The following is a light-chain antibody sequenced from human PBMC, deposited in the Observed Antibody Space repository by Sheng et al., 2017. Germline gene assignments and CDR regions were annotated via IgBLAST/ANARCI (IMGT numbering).Light chain of an antibody. J-gene: IGKJ3*01. CDR2: LGS. CDR3: MQGTHSFT. V-gene: IGKV2-28*01. Sequence: DIVMTQSPLSLPVTPGEPASISCRSSQSLLHSNGYNYLDWYLQKPGQSPQLLIYLGSNRASGVPDRFSGSGSGTDFTLKISRVEAEDVGVYYCMQGTHSFTFGPGTKVDI. CDR1: QSLLHSNGYNY.